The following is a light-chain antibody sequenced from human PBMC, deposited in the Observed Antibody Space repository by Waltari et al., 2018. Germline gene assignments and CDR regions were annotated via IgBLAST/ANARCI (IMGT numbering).Light chain of an antibody. V-gene: IGLV2-23*01. Sequence: QSALTQPASVSGSPGQSITISCTGTSSDVGSHNLVSWYQHHPGKAPKLMIYEDTKRPSGVSNRFSGSKSGNTASLTISRLQAEDEADYYCCSYAGGTASILLGGGTKLTVL. J-gene: IGLJ2*01. CDR3: CSYAGGTASIL. CDR1: SSDVGSHNL. CDR2: EDT.